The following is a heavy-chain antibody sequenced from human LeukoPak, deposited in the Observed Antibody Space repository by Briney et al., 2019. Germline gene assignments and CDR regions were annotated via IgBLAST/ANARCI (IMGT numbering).Heavy chain of an antibody. D-gene: IGHD1-7*01. Sequence: ASVKVSCKASGYTFTSYDIIWVRQATGQGLEWMGWMNPNSGNTGYPQKFQGRVTITRNTSISTAYMELSSLRSEDTAVYYCARARNYVYYYYMDVWGKGTTVTVSS. CDR3: ARARNYVYYYYMDV. J-gene: IGHJ6*03. V-gene: IGHV1-8*03. CDR1: GYTFTSYD. CDR2: MNPNSGNT.